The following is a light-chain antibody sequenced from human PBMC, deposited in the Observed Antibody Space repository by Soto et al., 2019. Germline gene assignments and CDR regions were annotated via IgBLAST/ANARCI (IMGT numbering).Light chain of an antibody. CDR1: QSLNNY. J-gene: IGKJ5*01. Sequence: DTQMTQSPSTLAASVRGGVTGXXRASQSLNNYLAWYQQKPGKAPKXLIYDASTLERGVPSRFSGTGSGTEFTLPISSLQPDDFATYYCQQYYRSSITFGQGTRLEIK. CDR2: DAS. CDR3: QQYYRSSIT. V-gene: IGKV1-5*01.